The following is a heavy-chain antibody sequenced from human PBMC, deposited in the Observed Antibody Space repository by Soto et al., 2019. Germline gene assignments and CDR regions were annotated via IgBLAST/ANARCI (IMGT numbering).Heavy chain of an antibody. V-gene: IGHV3-23*01. CDR1: GLTFSNYA. Sequence: EVRLLESGGGLVKPGGSLRLSCATSGLTFSNYAMSWVRQAPGGGLEWVSSMSGSSSTTYYADSVRGRFTISRDRSKNTLYLQMNSLRPEDTAVYYCSRGTYYPQSSGLHADYWGPGTVVTVSS. CDR2: MSGSSSTT. CDR3: SRGTYYPQSSGLHADY. J-gene: IGHJ4*02. D-gene: IGHD3-22*01.